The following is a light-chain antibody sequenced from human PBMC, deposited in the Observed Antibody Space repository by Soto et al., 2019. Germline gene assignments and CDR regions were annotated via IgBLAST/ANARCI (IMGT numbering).Light chain of an antibody. CDR2: EVN. Sequence: QSALTQPRSVSGSPGQSVTISCTGTSSDVGGYNYVSWYQQHPGKVPKLILFEVNKRPSGVSGRFSGSKSGNTASLTISGLQAEDEADYYCCSFTSSNTHVFGTGTKVTVL. V-gene: IGLV2-11*01. CDR3: CSFTSSNTHV. J-gene: IGLJ1*01. CDR1: SSDVGGYNY.